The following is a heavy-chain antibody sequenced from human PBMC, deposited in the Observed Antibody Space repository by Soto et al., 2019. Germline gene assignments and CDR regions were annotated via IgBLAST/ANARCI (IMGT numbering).Heavy chain of an antibody. V-gene: IGHV1-69*13. CDR2: IIPRSATS. J-gene: IGHJ6*02. Sequence: SVKVSCKASGYTFTSYYIHWVRQAPGQGLEWMGGIIPRSATSNYAQKFQGRVTITADESTSTAYMQMNSLKTEDTAVYYCTRGGPHGPPILDWLKDYYGMDVWGQGTTVTVSS. CDR3: TRGGPHGPPILDWLKDYYGMDV. CDR1: GYTFTSYY. D-gene: IGHD3-3*01.